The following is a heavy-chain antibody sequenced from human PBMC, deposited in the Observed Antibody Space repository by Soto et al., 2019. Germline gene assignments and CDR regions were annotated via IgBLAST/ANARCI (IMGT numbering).Heavy chain of an antibody. D-gene: IGHD6-13*01. CDR3: ASGASRWYPYFFDS. CDR1: EGTFNSYA. CDR2: IIPYYNTL. Sequence: SVKVSCKASEGTFNSYAIAWVRQAPGQGLEWMGGIIPYYNTLNYAQKFQDRVTINADDSTNTVYMELSSLRSDDTAVYFCASGASRWYPYFFDSWARGTLVTVSS. J-gene: IGHJ4*02. V-gene: IGHV1-69*13.